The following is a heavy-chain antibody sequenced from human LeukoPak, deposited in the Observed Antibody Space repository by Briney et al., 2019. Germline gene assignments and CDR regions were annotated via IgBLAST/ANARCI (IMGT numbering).Heavy chain of an antibody. CDR1: GFTFSDYY. CDR3: ASGPAINSGWSDAFDI. V-gene: IGHV3-11*01. J-gene: IGHJ3*02. Sequence: GGSLRLSCAASGFTFSDYYMSWIRQAPGKGLEWVSYISSSGSTIYYADSVKGRFTISRDNAKNSLYLQMNSLRAEDTAVYYCASGPAINSGWSDAFDIWGQGTMVTVSS. D-gene: IGHD6-19*01. CDR2: ISSSGSTI.